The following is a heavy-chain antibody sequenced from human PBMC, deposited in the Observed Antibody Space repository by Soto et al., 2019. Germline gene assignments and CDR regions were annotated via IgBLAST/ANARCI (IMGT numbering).Heavy chain of an antibody. Sequence: QVQLVQSGGEVKKPGASVKVSCKASGYSFTGYGINWVRQAPGQGPEWLGRITTYNGDTNYAQNFQGRVTLTTDTSTSTAYMELRSLTSDDTAVYYCARTPRAQMIVLEAATRFDYWGQGTLVTVSS. D-gene: IGHD2-15*01. CDR2: ITTYNGDT. CDR1: GYSFTGYG. CDR3: ARTPRAQMIVLEAATRFDY. V-gene: IGHV1-18*04. J-gene: IGHJ4*02.